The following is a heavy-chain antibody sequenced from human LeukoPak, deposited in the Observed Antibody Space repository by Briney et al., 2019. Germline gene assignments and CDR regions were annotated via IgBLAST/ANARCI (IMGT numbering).Heavy chain of an antibody. Sequence: GGSLRLSCTVSGFTVSSNSMSWVRQAPGKGLEWVSFIYSDNTHYSDSVKGRFTISRDNSKNTLYLQMNSLRAEDTAVYYCARDIYGSGPPVGDAIDYWGQGTLVTVSS. D-gene: IGHD3-10*01. J-gene: IGHJ4*02. CDR3: ARDIYGSGPPVGDAIDY. CDR2: IYSDNT. V-gene: IGHV3-53*01. CDR1: GFTVSSNS.